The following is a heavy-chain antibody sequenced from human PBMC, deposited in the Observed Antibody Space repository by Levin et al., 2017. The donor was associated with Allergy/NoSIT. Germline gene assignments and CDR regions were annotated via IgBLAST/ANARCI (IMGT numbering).Heavy chain of an antibody. V-gene: IGHV3-48*01. J-gene: IGHJ3*02. Sequence: GGSLRLSCAASGFTFSSYNMNWVRQAPGKGLEWGSYISTSSSTIYYADSVKGRLTISRANAKNSLYWQMNSLRVEDTAVYYCARIPMVTWERWDIWRQGTMVTVSS. CDR1: GFTFSSYN. D-gene: IGHD5-18*01. CDR3: ARIPMVTWERWDI. CDR2: ISTSSSTI.